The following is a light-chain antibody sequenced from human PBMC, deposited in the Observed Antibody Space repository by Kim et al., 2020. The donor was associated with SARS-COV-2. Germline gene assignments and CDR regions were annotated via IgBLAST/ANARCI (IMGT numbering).Light chain of an antibody. CDR1: SLRSYY. V-gene: IGLV3-19*01. CDR3: NSRDSNDNVV. J-gene: IGLJ2*01. Sequence: VALGQTVRITCQGDSLRSYYASWYQQKPGQAPIVVIYGKNNRPSGIPDRFSGSSSGNTASLTITGTQAGDEADYYCNSRDSNDNVVFGGGTQLTVL. CDR2: GKN.